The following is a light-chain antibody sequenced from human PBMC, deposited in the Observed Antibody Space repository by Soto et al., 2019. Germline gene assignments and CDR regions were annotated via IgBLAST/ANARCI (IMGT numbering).Light chain of an antibody. Sequence: HPVLTQPPSASASLGASVKLTCTLTSGHDRYDIAWHQQQPGKGPRYLMRLNSGGSHTKGDGIPDRFSGSSSGADRYLTIFNLQSEDEADYYCQTWGTAIHAVFGGGTKLTVL. CDR3: QTWGTAIHAV. J-gene: IGLJ7*01. CDR1: SGHDRYD. CDR2: LNSGGSH. V-gene: IGLV4-69*02.